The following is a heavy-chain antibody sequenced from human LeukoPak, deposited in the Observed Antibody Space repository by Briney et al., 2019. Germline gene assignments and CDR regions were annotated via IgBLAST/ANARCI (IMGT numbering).Heavy chain of an antibody. CDR2: IKFQHDGGAT. V-gene: IGHV3-15*05. D-gene: IGHD3-10*01. CDR1: GFTFSNAW. CDR3: TTDAPSGHGVLFGY. Sequence: GGSLRLSCAASGFTFSNAWMNWVRQAPGKGLEWLGHIKFQHDGGATDYAAPVKGRFTISRDDSKNTVYLQMDSLKVEDTGMYYCTTDAPSGHGVLFGYWGQGTLVTVSS. J-gene: IGHJ4*02.